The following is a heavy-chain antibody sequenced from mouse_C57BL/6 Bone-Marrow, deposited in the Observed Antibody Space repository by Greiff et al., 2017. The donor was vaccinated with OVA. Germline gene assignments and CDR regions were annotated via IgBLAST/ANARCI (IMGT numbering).Heavy chain of an antibody. CDR1: GYTFTSYW. CDR3: ARERNPYYYGSSYD. J-gene: IGHJ2*01. Sequence: QVQLQQSGAELVKPGASVKLSCKASGYTFTSYWMHWVKQRPGQGLEWIGMIHPNSGSTNYNEKFKSKATLTVDKSSSTAYMQLSSLTSEDSAVYYCARERNPYYYGSSYDWGQGTTLTVSS. CDR2: IHPNSGST. V-gene: IGHV1-64*01. D-gene: IGHD1-1*01.